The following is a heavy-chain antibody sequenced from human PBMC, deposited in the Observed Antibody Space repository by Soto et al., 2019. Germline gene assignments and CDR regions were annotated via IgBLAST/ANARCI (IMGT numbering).Heavy chain of an antibody. D-gene: IGHD1-26*01. CDR3: ARDRSGWELRNFDY. CDR2: IYYSGST. V-gene: IGHV4-61*01. CDR1: GGSVSSGSYY. J-gene: IGHJ4*02. Sequence: SETLSLTCTVSGGSVSSGSYYWSWIRQPPGKGLEWIGYIYYSGSTNYNPSLKSRVTISVDTSKNQFSLKLSSVTAADTAVYYCARDRSGWELRNFDYWGQGTLVTVSS.